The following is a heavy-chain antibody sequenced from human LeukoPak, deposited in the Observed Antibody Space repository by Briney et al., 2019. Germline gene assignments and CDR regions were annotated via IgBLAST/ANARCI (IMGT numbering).Heavy chain of an antibody. D-gene: IGHD4-17*01. CDR2: IYYSGST. J-gene: IGHJ6*02. CDR1: GGSISSGGYY. Sequence: PSETLSLTCTVSGGSISSGGYYWSWIRQHPGKGLEWIGYIYYSGSTYYNPSLKSRVTISVDTSKNQFSLKLSSVTAADTAVYYCARGNGDYVGPYYYYYGMDVWGRGTTVTVSS. CDR3: ARGNGDYVGPYYYYYGMDV. V-gene: IGHV4-31*03.